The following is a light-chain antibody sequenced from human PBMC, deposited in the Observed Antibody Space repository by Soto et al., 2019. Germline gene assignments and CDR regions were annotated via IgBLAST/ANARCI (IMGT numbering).Light chain of an antibody. V-gene: IGKV3-20*01. CDR3: RQYDSSPPMYT. CDR1: QSISGTH. Sequence: EIVLTQSPGTLSLSPGERATLSCRASQSISGTHLAWYQHRPGQAPRPLIYATSNLATGVPDRFSGSGSGTDVTLTISRLEPEDFAVYFCRQYDSSPPMYTFGQGTKLEIK. CDR2: ATS. J-gene: IGKJ2*01.